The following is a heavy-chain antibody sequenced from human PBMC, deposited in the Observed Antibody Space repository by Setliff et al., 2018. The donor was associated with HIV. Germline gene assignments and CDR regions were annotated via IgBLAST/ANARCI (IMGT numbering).Heavy chain of an antibody. CDR1: GGSFSSSSYS. D-gene: IGHD2-21*01. J-gene: IGHJ4*02. CDR3: ARQVTVVGYFETAAGSFNY. CDR2: IDYSGRT. Sequence: SETLSLTCIVSGGSFSSSSYSWGWIRLPPGKGLEWIGSIDYSGRTYYNPSLKSRVTISVDTSKNQFSLKVRSVTAADTAVYYCARQVTVVGYFETAAGSFNYWGPGTLVTVS. V-gene: IGHV4-39*01.